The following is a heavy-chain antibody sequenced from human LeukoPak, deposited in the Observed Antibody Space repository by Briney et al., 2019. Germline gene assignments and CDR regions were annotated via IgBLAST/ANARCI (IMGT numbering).Heavy chain of an antibody. J-gene: IGHJ6*02. CDR3: ARFPLYGDYYYYYGMDV. CDR2: INHSGST. D-gene: IGHD4-17*01. CDR1: GGSFSGYY. V-gene: IGHV4-34*01. Sequence: SETLSLTCAVYGGSFSGYYWSWIRQPPGKGLEWIGEINHSGSTNHNPSLMSRVTISVDTSKNQFSLKLSSVTAAGTAVYYCARFPLYGDYYYYYGMDVWGQGTTVTVSS.